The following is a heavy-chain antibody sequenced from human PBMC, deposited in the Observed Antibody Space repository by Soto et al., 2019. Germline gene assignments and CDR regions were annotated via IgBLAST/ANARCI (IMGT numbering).Heavy chain of an antibody. V-gene: IGHV3-9*01. Sequence: EVQLVESGGGLVQPGRSLRLSCAASGFTFDDYAMHWVRQAPGKGLEWVSGISWNSGSIGYADSVKGRFTISRDNAKHSLYLQMNILRAEDTALYYCAKGQDSSGYYYHYFDHWGQGTLVTVSS. CDR3: AKGQDSSGYYYHYFDH. CDR2: ISWNSGSI. CDR1: GFTFDDYA. J-gene: IGHJ4*02. D-gene: IGHD3-22*01.